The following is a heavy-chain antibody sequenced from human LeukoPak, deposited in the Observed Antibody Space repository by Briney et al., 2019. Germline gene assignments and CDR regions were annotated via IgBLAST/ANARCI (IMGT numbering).Heavy chain of an antibody. CDR2: ISSSGSTI. V-gene: IGHV3-48*03. J-gene: IGHJ6*04. CDR3: AELGITMIGGV. D-gene: IGHD3-10*02. Sequence: GGSLRLSCAASGFTFSSYDMNWVRQAPGKGLEWVSYISSSGSTIYYADSVKGRFTISRDNAKNSLYLQMNSLRAEDTAVYYCAELGITMIGGVWGKGTTVTVSS. CDR1: GFTFSSYD.